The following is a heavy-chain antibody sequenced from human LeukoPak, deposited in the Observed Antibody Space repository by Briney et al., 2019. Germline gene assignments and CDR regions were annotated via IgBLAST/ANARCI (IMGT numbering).Heavy chain of an antibody. D-gene: IGHD2-15*01. Sequence: GGSLRLSCAASGFTFSSYAMHWVRQAPGKGLEYVSAISSNGGTTYYANSVKGRFTISRDNSKNTLYLQMGSLRAEDMAVYYCARRGLGYCSGGSCYSYYYYYMDVWGKGTTVTVSS. CDR1: GFTFSSYA. CDR3: ARRGLGYCSGGSCYSYYYYYMDV. CDR2: ISSNGGTT. J-gene: IGHJ6*03. V-gene: IGHV3-64*01.